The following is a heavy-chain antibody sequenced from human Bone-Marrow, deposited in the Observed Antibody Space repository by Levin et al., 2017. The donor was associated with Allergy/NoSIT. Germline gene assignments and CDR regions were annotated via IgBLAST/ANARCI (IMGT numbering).Heavy chain of an antibody. Sequence: GGSLRLSCAASGFPFTTYALGWVRQAPGQGLEWVSVISASGGSTDYADSVKGRFTISRDNSKNTLYLQMNSLRADDTAVYYCAKGPFSSSSRGYYFDCWGQGALVTVSS. J-gene: IGHJ4*02. CDR2: ISASGGST. V-gene: IGHV3-23*01. CDR3: AKGPFSSSSRGYYFDC. D-gene: IGHD6-6*01. CDR1: GFPFTTYA.